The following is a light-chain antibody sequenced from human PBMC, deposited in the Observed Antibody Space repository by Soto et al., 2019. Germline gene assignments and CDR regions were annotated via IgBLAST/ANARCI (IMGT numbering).Light chain of an antibody. Sequence: QSVLTQPASVSGSPGQSITISCTGASTDVGIYNLVSWYQQHPGKAPILLIYGVDKRPSGVSDRFSGAKSGNTAYLTLSGLQADDEADYFCCSYAGSRPWVFGGGTKLTVL. CDR1: STDVGIYNL. J-gene: IGLJ2*01. CDR2: GVD. V-gene: IGLV2-23*02. CDR3: CSYAGSRPWV.